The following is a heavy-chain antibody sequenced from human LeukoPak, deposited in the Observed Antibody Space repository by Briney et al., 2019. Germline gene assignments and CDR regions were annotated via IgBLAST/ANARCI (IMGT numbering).Heavy chain of an antibody. CDR3: ARDHAAAAAIDY. D-gene: IGHD6-13*01. J-gene: IGHJ4*02. V-gene: IGHV3-30*04. Sequence: GSLRLSCAASGFTFSSYAMHWVHQAPGKGLEWVAVISYDGSNKYYAESVKGRFTISRDNSKNTPYLQMNSLRAEDTAVYYCARDHAAAAAIDYWGQGTLVTVSS. CDR1: GFTFSSYA. CDR2: ISYDGSNK.